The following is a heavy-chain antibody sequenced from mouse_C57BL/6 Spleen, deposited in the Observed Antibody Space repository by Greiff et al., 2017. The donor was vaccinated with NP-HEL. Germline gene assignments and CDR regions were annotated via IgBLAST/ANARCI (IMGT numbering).Heavy chain of an antibody. CDR1: GYTFTSYW. Sequence: QVQLQQPGAELVKPGASVKLSCKASGYTFTSYWMQWVKQRPGQGLEWIGEIDPSDSYTNYNQKFKGKATLTVDKSSSTAYMQLSSLTSEDSAVYYCARRPFAYWGQGTLVTVSA. CDR3: ARRPFAY. CDR2: IDPSDSYT. J-gene: IGHJ3*01. V-gene: IGHV1-50*01.